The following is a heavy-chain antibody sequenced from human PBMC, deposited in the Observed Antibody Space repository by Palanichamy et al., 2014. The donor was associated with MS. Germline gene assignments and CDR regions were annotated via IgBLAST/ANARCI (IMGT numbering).Heavy chain of an antibody. CDR3: ARARRDYGDYRPLYGMDV. Sequence: QVRAGGGLGEGLVKPGGSLRLSCAASGFTFSDYYMSWIRQAPGKGLEWVSYISSSGSTIYYADSVKGRFTISRDKAKNSLYLQMNSLRAEDTAVYYCARARRDYGDYRPLYGMDVWGQGTTVTVSS. CDR1: GFTFSDYY. D-gene: IGHD4-17*01. J-gene: IGHJ6*02. CDR2: ISSSGSTI. V-gene: IGHV3-11*01.